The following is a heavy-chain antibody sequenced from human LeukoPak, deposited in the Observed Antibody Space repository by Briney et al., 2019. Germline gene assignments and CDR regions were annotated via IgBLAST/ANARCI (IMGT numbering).Heavy chain of an antibody. D-gene: IGHD3-22*01. CDR1: GFPFNNYY. CDR2: INPNSGGA. V-gene: IGHV1-2*02. J-gene: IGHJ3*02. Sequence: ASVKVSCKTSGFPFNNYYINWVRQAPGQGLEWMGWINPNSGGANYAQKFQGRVTMTRDTSISTAYMELSRLRSDDTAVYYCARVNQYYYDSSGRAFNIWGQGTMVTVSS. CDR3: ARVNQYYYDSSGRAFNI.